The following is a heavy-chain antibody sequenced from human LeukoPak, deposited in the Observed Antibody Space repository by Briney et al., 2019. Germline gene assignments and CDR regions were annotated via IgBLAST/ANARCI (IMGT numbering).Heavy chain of an antibody. V-gene: IGHV1-69*04. Sequence: SVKVSCKASGGTFSSYAISWVRQAPGQGLEWMGRIIPILGIANYAQKFQGRVTITADKSTSTAYMELSSLRAEDTAVYYCARDLEVLVRGVHYGMDVWGQGTTVTVSS. J-gene: IGHJ6*02. D-gene: IGHD3-10*01. CDR2: IIPILGIA. CDR1: GGTFSSYA. CDR3: ARDLEVLVRGVHYGMDV.